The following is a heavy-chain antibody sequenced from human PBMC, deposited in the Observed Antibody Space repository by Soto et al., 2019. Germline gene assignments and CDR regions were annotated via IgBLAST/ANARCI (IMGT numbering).Heavy chain of an antibody. D-gene: IGHD2-21*02. CDR2: ITSDGKSK. CDR1: GFNFSNHS. Sequence: GAPLRLPCAASGFNFSNHSMHWVRQRPGEGLVWVSRITSDGKSKAYAESVKGRFAISRHNAKNTLYLQMNGLTAEDTAVYYCARESGDWPLNWFDPWGHGTLLTVST. V-gene: IGHV3-74*01. CDR3: ARESGDWPLNWFDP. J-gene: IGHJ5*02.